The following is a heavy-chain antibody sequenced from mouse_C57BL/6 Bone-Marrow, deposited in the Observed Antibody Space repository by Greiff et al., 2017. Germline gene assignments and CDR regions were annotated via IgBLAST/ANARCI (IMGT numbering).Heavy chain of an antibody. D-gene: IGHD2-10*01. CDR3: ARSYYGNLYAMDY. CDR1: GYAFSSYW. V-gene: IGHV1-80*01. Sequence: VQLVESGAELVKPGASVKISCKASGYAFSSYWMNWVKQRPGKGLEWIGQIYPGDGDTNYNGKFKGKATLTADKSSSTGYMQLSSLTSEDSAVYFCARSYYGNLYAMDYWGQGTSVTVSS. J-gene: IGHJ4*01. CDR2: IYPGDGDT.